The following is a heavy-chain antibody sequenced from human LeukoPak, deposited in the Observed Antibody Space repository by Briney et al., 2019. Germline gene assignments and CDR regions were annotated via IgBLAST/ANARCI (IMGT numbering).Heavy chain of an antibody. CDR3: ARDRSSSWSHFDY. Sequence: PGGSLRLSCVASAFTFSSYGINWVRQAPGKGLEWVAVIWHDGNSKYYADPVKGRFTISRDNSKNTLYLQMNSLRVEDTAVYYCARDRSSSWSHFDYWGQGTLVTVSS. CDR1: AFTFSSYG. CDR2: IWHDGNSK. J-gene: IGHJ4*02. V-gene: IGHV3-33*01. D-gene: IGHD6-13*01.